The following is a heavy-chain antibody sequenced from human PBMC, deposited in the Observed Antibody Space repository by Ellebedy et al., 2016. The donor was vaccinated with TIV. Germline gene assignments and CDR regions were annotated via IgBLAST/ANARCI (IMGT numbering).Heavy chain of an antibody. CDR1: GFTFSSYA. D-gene: IGHD2-2*01. CDR3: AKGPGSTSYY. CDR2: ISGSGGRT. V-gene: IGHV3-23*01. J-gene: IGHJ4*02. Sequence: GESLKISCAASGFTFSSYAMSWVRQAPGKGLEWVSAISGSGGRTYYADSVKGRFTISRDNSKNTLYLQMNSLRAEDTAVYYCAKGPGSTSYYWGQGTLVTVSS.